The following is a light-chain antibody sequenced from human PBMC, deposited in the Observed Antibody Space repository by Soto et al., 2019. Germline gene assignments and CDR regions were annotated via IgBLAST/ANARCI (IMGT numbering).Light chain of an antibody. J-gene: IGKJ4*01. CDR1: QSISSC. CDR2: KAS. Sequence: EIQMTQSPSTLSASVGDRVTITCRASQSISSCLAWYQQKPGKAPKLLIYKASSLESGVPSRFSGSGSGTEFTLTISSLQPDDFATYYCQQYNSYSPELTFGGGTKVEIK. V-gene: IGKV1-5*03. CDR3: QQYNSYSPELT.